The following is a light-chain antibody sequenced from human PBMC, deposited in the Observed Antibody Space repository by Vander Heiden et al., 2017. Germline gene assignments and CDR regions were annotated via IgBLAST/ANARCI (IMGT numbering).Light chain of an antibody. CDR1: QSISSY. CDR3: QQSDSTPQT. CDR2: AAS. Sequence: DIQMTPSPSSLSASVGDRVTITCRASQSISSYLNWYQQKPGKAPKLLIYAASSLQSGVPSRFSGSGSGTDFTLTISSLQPEDFATYYCQQSDSTPQTFGQGTKVEIK. V-gene: IGKV1-39*01. J-gene: IGKJ1*01.